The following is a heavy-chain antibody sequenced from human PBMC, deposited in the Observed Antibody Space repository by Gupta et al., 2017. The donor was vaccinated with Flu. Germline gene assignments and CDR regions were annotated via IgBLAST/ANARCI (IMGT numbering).Heavy chain of an antibody. CDR2: IDWDDDK. Sequence: QVTLKESGPALVKPTQTLTLTCTLSGFSPSTSGARVSWIRQPPGKALEWLARIDWDDDKFYKTSLRTRLTISKDTSKNQVVLTMTNMDPVDTGTYYCARLALAIGTRTNDAFDIWGQGTVVTVSS. J-gene: IGHJ3*02. D-gene: IGHD1-1*01. CDR1: GFSPSTSGAR. CDR3: ARLALAIGTRTNDAFDI. V-gene: IGHV2-70*04.